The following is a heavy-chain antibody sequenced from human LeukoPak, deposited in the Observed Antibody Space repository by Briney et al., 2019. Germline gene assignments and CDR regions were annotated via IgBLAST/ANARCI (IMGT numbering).Heavy chain of an antibody. CDR2: INPNSGGT. CDR1: GYTFTSYY. Sequence: ASVKVSCKASGYTFTSYYMHWVRQAPGQGLEWMGWINPNSGGTNYAQKFQGRVTMTRDTSISTAYMELSRLRSDDTAVYYCARVYCSSTRCYSTPGVGNAFDIWGQGTMVTVSS. CDR3: ARVYCSSTRCYSTPGVGNAFDI. V-gene: IGHV1-2*02. J-gene: IGHJ3*02. D-gene: IGHD2-2*01.